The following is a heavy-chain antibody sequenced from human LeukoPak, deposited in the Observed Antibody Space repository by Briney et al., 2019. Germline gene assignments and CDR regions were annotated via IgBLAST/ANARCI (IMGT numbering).Heavy chain of an antibody. V-gene: IGHV3-30*04. CDR2: ISYDGSNK. Sequence: PGRSLRLSCAASGFTFSSYAMHWVRQAPGKGLEGVAVISYDGSNKYYADSVKGRFTISRDNSKNTLYLQMNSLRAEDTAVYYCARERNGHPFDYWGQGTLVTVSS. CDR1: GFTFSSYA. J-gene: IGHJ4*02. D-gene: IGHD1-1*01. CDR3: ARERNGHPFDY.